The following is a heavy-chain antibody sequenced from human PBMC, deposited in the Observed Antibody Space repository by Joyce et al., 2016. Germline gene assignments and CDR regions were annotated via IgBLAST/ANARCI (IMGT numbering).Heavy chain of an antibody. CDR2: SYPDDSDI. J-gene: IGHJ4*02. D-gene: IGHD3-3*01. V-gene: IGHV5-51*01. Sequence: EVQLVQSGAEVKKPGESLKISCKGFGYNFTNQWIGWVRQMPGEGLEWMGTSYPDDSDIRYSPSFQGQVTISADKSLTTAYLQWSSLRASDTAMYYCARRADFWSGYYTGVFDLWGQGTLLTVSS. CDR1: GYNFTNQW. CDR3: ARRADFWSGYYTGVFDL.